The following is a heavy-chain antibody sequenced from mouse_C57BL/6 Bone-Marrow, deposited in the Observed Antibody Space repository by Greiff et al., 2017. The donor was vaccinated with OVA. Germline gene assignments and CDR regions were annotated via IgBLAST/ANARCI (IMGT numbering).Heavy chain of an antibody. J-gene: IGHJ2*01. CDR1: GYTFTSYG. D-gene: IGHD1-1*01. CDR2: IYPGSGNT. V-gene: IGHV1-81*01. CDR3: ARRSTTVVANYFDY. Sequence: QVQLQQSGAELARPGASVKLSCKASGYTFTSYGISWVKQRTGQGLEWIGEIYPGSGNTYYNEKFKGKATLTADKSSSTAYMELRSLTSEDAEDYFGARRSTTVVANYFDYWGQGTTLTVSS.